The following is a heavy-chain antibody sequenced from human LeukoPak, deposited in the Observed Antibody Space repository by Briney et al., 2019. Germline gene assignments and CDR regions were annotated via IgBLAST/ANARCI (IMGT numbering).Heavy chain of an antibody. J-gene: IGHJ5*02. V-gene: IGHV4-59*01. D-gene: IGHD1-14*01. CDR2: IYYSGST. Sequence: ASETLSLSCTVSGVSISRYYWSWVRQPPGKGLEWVGYIYYSGSTNYNPSLKSRVTISVDTSKNQFSLKLSSVTAADTAVYYCARYGLARAGRSFDPWGQGTLVTVSS. CDR1: GVSISRYY. CDR3: ARYGLARAGRSFDP.